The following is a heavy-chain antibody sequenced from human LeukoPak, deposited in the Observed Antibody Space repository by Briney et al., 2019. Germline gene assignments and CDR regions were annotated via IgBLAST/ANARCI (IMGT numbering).Heavy chain of an antibody. D-gene: IGHD6-13*01. CDR1: GYTFTSYD. CDR3: ARIAAAGNRRLNY. CDR2: MNPSSGNT. V-gene: IGHV1-8*01. J-gene: IGHJ4*02. Sequence: ASVTVSCKASGYTFTSYDINWVRQATGQGLEWMGWMNPSSGNTGYAQKFQGRITMTRNTSISTAYMELSSLTSEDTAVYYCARIAAAGNRRLNYWGQGTLVTVSS.